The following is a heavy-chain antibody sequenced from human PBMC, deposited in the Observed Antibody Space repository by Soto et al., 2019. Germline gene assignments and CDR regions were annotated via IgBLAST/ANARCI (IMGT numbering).Heavy chain of an antibody. J-gene: IGHJ5*02. V-gene: IGHV4-31*03. D-gene: IGHD2-21*02. CDR2: RSYSGST. CDR3: AREGGLAYCGGDCLYNWFDP. Sequence: PSETLSLTCTVSGGSISSGDYYWSWVRQHPAQGLEWIGYRSYSGSTYYNPSLKSRVTIVVDTSRNQFSLRLSSVTAADTAVYYCAREGGLAYCGGDCLYNWFDPWGQGTLVTVSS. CDR1: GGSISSGDYY.